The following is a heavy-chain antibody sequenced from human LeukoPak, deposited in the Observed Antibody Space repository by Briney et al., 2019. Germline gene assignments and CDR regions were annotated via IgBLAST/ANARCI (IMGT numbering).Heavy chain of an antibody. CDR2: ISSSSSTI. CDR3: AREVVPAAGGFDP. D-gene: IGHD2-2*01. CDR1: GFTFSSYS. J-gene: IGHJ5*02. V-gene: IGHV3-48*04. Sequence: GGSLRLSCAASGFTFSSYSMNWVRQTPGKGLEGVSYISSSSSTIYYADSVKGRFTISRDNAKNSLYLQMNSLRAEDTAVYYCAREVVPAAGGFDPWGQGTLVTVSS.